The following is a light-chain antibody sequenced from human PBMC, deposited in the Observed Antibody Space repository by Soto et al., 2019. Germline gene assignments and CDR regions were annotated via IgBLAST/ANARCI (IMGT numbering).Light chain of an antibody. CDR2: GAS. J-gene: IGKJ2*01. CDR1: QSVNNN. Sequence: EIILTQSPASLSVSPGERATLYGRASQSVNNNLAWYQQKPGQAPRLLIYGASTRATGIPGRFRGSGSGTEFTLTITSLLSEDFAVYFCQQYNNMPPDTFGHGTKLEIK. CDR3: QQYNNMPPDT. V-gene: IGKV3-15*01.